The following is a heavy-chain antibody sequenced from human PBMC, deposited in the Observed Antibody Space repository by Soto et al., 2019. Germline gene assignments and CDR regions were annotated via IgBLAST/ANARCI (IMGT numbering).Heavy chain of an antibody. D-gene: IGHD6-13*01. CDR1: GYTFTSYA. Sequence: ASVKVSCKASGYTFTSYAMHWVRQAPGQGLEWVGWINAGNGNTKYSQKFQGRVTITRDTSASTAYMELSSLRSEDTAVYYCAKAGAAASDAFDIWGQGTMVTVSS. J-gene: IGHJ3*02. CDR3: AKAGAAASDAFDI. CDR2: INAGNGNT. V-gene: IGHV1-3*01.